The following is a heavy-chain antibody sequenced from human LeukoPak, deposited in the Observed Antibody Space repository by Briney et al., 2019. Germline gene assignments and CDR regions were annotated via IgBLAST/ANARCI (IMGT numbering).Heavy chain of an antibody. CDR3: AKNAGYSYGLYYFDY. Sequence: GGSLRLSCTASGFVFRNYAMSWVRQAPWKGLEWVSSLISSGTTTYYADSVKGRFTISRDNSKNTVHLQLDSLRAEDSAIYYCAKNAGYSYGLYYFDYWGQGTLVTVSS. CDR1: GFVFRNYA. D-gene: IGHD5-18*01. V-gene: IGHV3-23*01. CDR2: LISSGTTT. J-gene: IGHJ4*02.